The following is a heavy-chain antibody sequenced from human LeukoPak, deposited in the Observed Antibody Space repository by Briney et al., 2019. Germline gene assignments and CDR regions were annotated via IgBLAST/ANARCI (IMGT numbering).Heavy chain of an antibody. V-gene: IGHV3-7*05. D-gene: IGHD6-13*01. J-gene: IGHJ6*02. Sequence: GGSLRLSCAASGFTFSNYWMNWVRQAPGKGLEWVANIKLDGSEKYYVDSVKGRFTISRDNAKNSLYLQMNSLKTEDTAVYYCTRLRAAGTESYFYYGMDVWGQGTTVTVSS. CDR2: IKLDGSEK. CDR3: TRLRAAGTESYFYYGMDV. CDR1: GFTFSNYW.